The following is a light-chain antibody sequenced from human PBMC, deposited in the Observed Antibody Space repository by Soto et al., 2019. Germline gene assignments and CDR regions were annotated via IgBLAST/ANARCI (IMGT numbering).Light chain of an antibody. CDR2: DAS. J-gene: IGKJ1*01. V-gene: IGKV1-5*01. CDR1: QSVSGW. Sequence: FQMTQAPSTLSAYVGDTVTVTCRASQSVSGWLAWYQQKPGEAPKLLIYDASTLESGVPSRFSGRGSGTQFTLTISSLQPDDFATYYCQRYNTFSGTFGPGTKVDIK. CDR3: QRYNTFSGT.